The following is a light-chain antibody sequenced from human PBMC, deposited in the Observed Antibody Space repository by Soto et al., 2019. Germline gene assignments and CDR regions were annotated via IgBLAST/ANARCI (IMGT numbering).Light chain of an antibody. Sequence: QSVLTQPASVSASPGQSITISCTGASNDVGGSDYVSWYQQHPGKAPKLIIYGVSNRPSGTSDRFSGSKSGNTASLTISGLQAEDEADYYCSSYTSSSTLLFGGGNKLTVL. CDR3: SSYTSSSTLL. CDR2: GVS. CDR1: SNDVGGSDY. J-gene: IGLJ2*01. V-gene: IGLV2-14*01.